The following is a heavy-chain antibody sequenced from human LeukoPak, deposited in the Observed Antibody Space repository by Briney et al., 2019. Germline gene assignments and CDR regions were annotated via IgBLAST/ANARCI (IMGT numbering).Heavy chain of an antibody. CDR3: GRGFAVVPAGLMDV. J-gene: IGHJ6*03. CDR1: GFTFSSYA. Sequence: GGSLRLSCAASGFTFSSYAMSWVRQAPGKGLEWVSAISGSGGSTYYADSVKGRFTISRDNSKNTLYLQMNSLRVEDTAVYYCGRGFAVVPAGLMDVWGKGTTVTVSS. CDR2: ISGSGGST. D-gene: IGHD2-2*01. V-gene: IGHV3-23*01.